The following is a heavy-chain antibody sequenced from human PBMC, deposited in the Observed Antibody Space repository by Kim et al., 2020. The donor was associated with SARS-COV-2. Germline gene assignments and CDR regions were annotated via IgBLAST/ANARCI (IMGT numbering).Heavy chain of an antibody. J-gene: IGHJ6*02. V-gene: IGHV3-23*01. CDR3: AKECQVDLYSSSWYVPVWGSDYYYGMDV. CDR1: GFTFSSYA. D-gene: IGHD6-13*01. Sequence: GGSLRLSCAASGFTFSSYAMSWVRQAPGKGLEWVSAISGSGGSTYYADSVKGRFTISRDNSKNTLYLQMNSLRAEDTAVYYRAKECQVDLYSSSWYVPVWGSDYYYGMDVWGQGTTVTVSS. CDR2: ISGSGGST.